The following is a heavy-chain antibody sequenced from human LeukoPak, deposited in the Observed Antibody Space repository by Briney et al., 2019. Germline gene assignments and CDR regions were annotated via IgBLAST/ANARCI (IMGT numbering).Heavy chain of an antibody. D-gene: IGHD3-10*01. CDR2: IYPSGNT. CDR3: AREDSGSYYNYYYFYMDV. CDR1: GGSFSSYF. V-gene: IGHV4-4*07. Sequence: SETLSLTCSISGGSFSSYFWSWVRQPAGEGLEWIGRIYPSGNTNYNPSLKSRVTLSVDTSKTQFSLRLSSVTAADTAVYYCAREDSGSYYNYYYFYMDVWGKGTTVTISS. J-gene: IGHJ6*03.